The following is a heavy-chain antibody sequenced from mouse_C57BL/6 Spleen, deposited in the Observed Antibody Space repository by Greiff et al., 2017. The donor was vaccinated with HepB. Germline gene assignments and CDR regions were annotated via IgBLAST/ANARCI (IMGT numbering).Heavy chain of an antibody. Sequence: VQLKQSGTVLARPGASVKMSCKTSGYTFTSYWMHWVKQRPGQGLEWIGAIYPGNSDTSYNQKFKGKAKLTAVTSASTAYMELSSLTNEDSAVYYCTTLYGSSHYYAMDYWGQGTSVTVSS. D-gene: IGHD1-1*01. J-gene: IGHJ4*01. CDR1: GYTFTSYW. CDR2: IYPGNSDT. CDR3: TTLYGSSHYYAMDY. V-gene: IGHV1-5*01.